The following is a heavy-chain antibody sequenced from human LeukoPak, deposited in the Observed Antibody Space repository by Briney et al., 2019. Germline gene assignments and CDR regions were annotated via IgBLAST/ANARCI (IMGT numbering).Heavy chain of an antibody. Sequence: GGSLRLSCAASGFTFSNAWMSWVRQAPGKGLEWVGRIKTKTDGGTTDYAAPVKGRFTISRDDSKNTLYLLMNSLKTEDTAVYYCTTEVLGGATDGTFDIWGQGTMVTVSS. CDR2: IKTKTDGGTT. J-gene: IGHJ3*02. CDR1: GFTFSNAW. CDR3: TTEVLGGATDGTFDI. D-gene: IGHD1-26*01. V-gene: IGHV3-15*01.